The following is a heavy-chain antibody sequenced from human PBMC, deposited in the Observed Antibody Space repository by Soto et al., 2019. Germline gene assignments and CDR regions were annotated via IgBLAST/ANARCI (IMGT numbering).Heavy chain of an antibody. CDR2: INPQNGNR. CDR1: GYSFSYYG. J-gene: IGHJ5*02. CDR3: ARDRLRGYANSGFSP. Sequence: QVQLVQSGAEVRKPGASVKVSCQGFGYSFSYYGVNWVRQAPGQGLEWMGWINPQNGNRNYAQKLEDRVTMTAVAPTTTLCPELRSVKSDDRATYDGARDRLRGYANSGFSPGGQGTLVPFSS. V-gene: IGHV1-18*01. D-gene: IGHD3-22*01.